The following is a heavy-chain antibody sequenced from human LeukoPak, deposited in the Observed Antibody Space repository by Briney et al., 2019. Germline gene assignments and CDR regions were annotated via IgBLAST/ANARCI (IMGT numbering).Heavy chain of an antibody. CDR2: IYSGGGT. J-gene: IGHJ4*02. CDR1: GFSVSNSY. CDR3: ARDSSGPAF. D-gene: IGHD3-22*01. Sequence: GGSLRLSCAASGFSVSNSYTSWVRQAPGKGLDWVSVIYSGGGTFHSDSVKGRFTVSGDYSKNTLYLQMNNLRADDTAVYYCARDSSGPAFWGQGTLATVSS. V-gene: IGHV3-53*01.